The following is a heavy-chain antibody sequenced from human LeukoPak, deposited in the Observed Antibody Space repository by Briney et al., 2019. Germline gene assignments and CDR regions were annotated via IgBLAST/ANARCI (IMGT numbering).Heavy chain of an antibody. D-gene: IGHD6-13*01. CDR3: AKDPNKQPPDY. CDR2: INSDGSST. J-gene: IGHJ4*02. CDR1: GFTFSSYW. Sequence: GVSLRLSCAASGFTFSSYWMHWVRQAPGKGLVWVSRINSDGSSTTYADSVKGRFTISRDNSKNTLYLQMNSLRAEDTAVYYCAKDPNKQPPDYWGQGTLVTVSS. V-gene: IGHV3-74*01.